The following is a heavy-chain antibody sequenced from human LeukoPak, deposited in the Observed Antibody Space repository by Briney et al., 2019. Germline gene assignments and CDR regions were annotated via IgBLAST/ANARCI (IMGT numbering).Heavy chain of an antibody. Sequence: SETLSLTCAVYGGSFSGYYWSWIRQPPGKGLEWIGYIYTGGSTNYNPSLKSRVTISVDTSKNQFSLKLSSVTAADTAVYYCARLVGGAFDIWGQGTMVTVSS. CDR3: ARLVGGAFDI. CDR1: GGSFSGYY. D-gene: IGHD2-15*01. V-gene: IGHV4-4*09. J-gene: IGHJ3*02. CDR2: IYTGGST.